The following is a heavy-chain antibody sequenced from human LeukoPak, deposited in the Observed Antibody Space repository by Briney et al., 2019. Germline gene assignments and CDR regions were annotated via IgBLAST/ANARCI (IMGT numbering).Heavy chain of an antibody. CDR2: IIPIFGTA. CDR1: GDTFSSYA. CDR3: ASGRDLYYFDY. D-gene: IGHD5-24*01. Sequence: SVKVSCKASGDTFSSYAISWVRQAPGQGLEWMGGIIPIFGTANYAQKFQGRVTITADESTSTAYMELSSLRSEDTAVYYCASGRDLYYFDYWGQGTLVTVSS. V-gene: IGHV1-69*13. J-gene: IGHJ4*02.